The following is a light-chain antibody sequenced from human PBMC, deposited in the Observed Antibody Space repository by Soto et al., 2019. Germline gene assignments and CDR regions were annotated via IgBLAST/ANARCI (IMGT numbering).Light chain of an antibody. Sequence: GDRVTITCRASQSISSWLAWYQQKPGKAPKFLIYDASNLESGVPSRFSGSGSGTEFTLTISSLQPDDFATYYCQQYSSYSEAFGQGTKVDIK. V-gene: IGKV1-5*01. J-gene: IGKJ1*01. CDR3: QQYSSYSEA. CDR1: QSISSW. CDR2: DAS.